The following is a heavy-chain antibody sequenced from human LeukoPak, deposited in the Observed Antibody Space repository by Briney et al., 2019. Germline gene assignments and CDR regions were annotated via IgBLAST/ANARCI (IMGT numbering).Heavy chain of an antibody. CDR2: IWYDGSNK. Sequence: GGSLRLSCAASGFTFSSYAMSWVRQAPGRGLEWVAVIWYDGSNKYYADSVKGRFTISRDNSKNTLYLQMNSLRAEDTAVYYCARDVHFDYWGQGTLVTVFS. CDR3: ARDVHFDY. V-gene: IGHV3-33*08. J-gene: IGHJ4*02. D-gene: IGHD3-10*02. CDR1: GFTFSSYA.